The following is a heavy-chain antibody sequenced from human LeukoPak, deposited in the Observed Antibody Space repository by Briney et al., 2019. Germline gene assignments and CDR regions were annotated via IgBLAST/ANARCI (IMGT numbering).Heavy chain of an antibody. D-gene: IGHD2-8*02. CDR3: ARDRADSDTVFDY. V-gene: IGHV4-59*01. J-gene: IGHJ4*02. CDR2: IYYSGST. Sequence: SETLSLTCTVSGGSISSYYWSWIRQPPGKGLEWIGYIYYSGSTNYNPSLKSRVTISVDTTKNQFSLKLSSVTAADTAVYYCARDRADSDTVFDYWGQGTLVTVSS. CDR1: GGSISSYY.